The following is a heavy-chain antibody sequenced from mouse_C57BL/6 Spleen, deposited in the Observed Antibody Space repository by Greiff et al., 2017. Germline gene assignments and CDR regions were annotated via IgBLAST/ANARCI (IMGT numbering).Heavy chain of an antibody. J-gene: IGHJ4*01. CDR1: GFTFSSYA. CDR3: ARESRSSYDYAMDY. D-gene: IGHD1-1*01. CDR2: ISDGGSYT. V-gene: IGHV5-4*01. Sequence: EVHLVESGGGLVKPGGSLKLSCAASGFTFSSYAMSWVRQTPEKRLEWVATISDGGSYTYYPDNVKGRFTITRDNAKNNQYLQMSHLKSEDTAMYYCARESRSSYDYAMDYWGQGTSVTVSS.